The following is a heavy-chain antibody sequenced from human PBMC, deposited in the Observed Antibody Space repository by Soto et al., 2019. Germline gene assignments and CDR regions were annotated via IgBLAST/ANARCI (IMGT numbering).Heavy chain of an antibody. Sequence: QVQLVESGGGLVRPGGSLRLSCEASGFTFRDYYMTWFRQAPGKGLEWLSYIDSSTKYTNYADSVKGRFTISRDNAKNSLYLQMNSLRADDTALYYCAREYYYAMDVWGQGTMVTVS. J-gene: IGHJ6*02. CDR2: IDSSTKYT. V-gene: IGHV3-11*05. CDR3: AREYYYAMDV. CDR1: GFTFRDYY.